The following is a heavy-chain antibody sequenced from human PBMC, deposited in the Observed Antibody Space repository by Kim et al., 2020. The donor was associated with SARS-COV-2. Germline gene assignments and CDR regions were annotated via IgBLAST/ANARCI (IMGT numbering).Heavy chain of an antibody. V-gene: IGHV3-48*02. CDR3: ARDPPDY. J-gene: IGHJ4*02. Sequence: SSRTIYYADSVKGRFTISRDNAKNSLYLQMNSLRDEDTAVYYCARDPPDYWGQGTLVTVSS. CDR2: SSRTI.